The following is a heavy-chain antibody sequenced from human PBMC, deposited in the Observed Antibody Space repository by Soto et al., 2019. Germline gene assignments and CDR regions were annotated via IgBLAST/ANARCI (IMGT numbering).Heavy chain of an antibody. CDR3: AGCASGGYYNYYAMDV. J-gene: IGHJ6*02. CDR2: SYNSGIT. V-gene: IGHV4-61*01. CDR1: GGSVSSGSHY. D-gene: IGHD2-15*01. Sequence: PSETLSLTCTVSGGSVSSGSHYWSWIRQSPGKGLEWIGYSYNSGITKYNATLKSRVTITVDTSKNQYALRLISVTAADTACYYCAGCASGGYYNYYAMDVWGQGTTVTVSS.